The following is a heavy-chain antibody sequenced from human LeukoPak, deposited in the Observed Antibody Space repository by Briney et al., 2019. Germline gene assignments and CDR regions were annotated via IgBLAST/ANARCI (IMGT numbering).Heavy chain of an antibody. V-gene: IGHV4-59*01. Sequence: SETLSLTCTVSGGSISSYYWSWIRQPPGKGLEWIGYIYYSGSTNYNPSLKSRVTISVDTSKNQFSLKLSSVTSADKAVYYCVRGYSGTFYYWGQGTLVTVSS. D-gene: IGHD5-12*01. CDR2: IYYSGST. J-gene: IGHJ4*02. CDR1: GGSISSYY. CDR3: VRGYSGTFYY.